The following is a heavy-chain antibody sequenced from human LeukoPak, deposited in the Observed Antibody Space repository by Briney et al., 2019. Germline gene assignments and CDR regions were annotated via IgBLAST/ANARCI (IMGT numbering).Heavy chain of an antibody. D-gene: IGHD4-17*01. V-gene: IGHV4-39*01. CDR2: IYYSGST. Sequence: PSETLSLTCTVSGGSISSSSYYWGWIRQPPGKGLEWIGSIYYSGSTYYNPSLKSRVTISVDTSKNQFSLNLGSVTAADTAVYYCARLATVPSGGFDYWGQGTLVTVSS. J-gene: IGHJ4*02. CDR1: GGSISSSSYY. CDR3: ARLATVPSGGFDY.